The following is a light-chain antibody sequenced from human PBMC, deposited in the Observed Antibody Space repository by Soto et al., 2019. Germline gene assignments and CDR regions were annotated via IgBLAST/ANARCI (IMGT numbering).Light chain of an antibody. V-gene: IGKV3-15*01. CDR2: DAS. CDR3: QQYNNWPYT. J-gene: IGKJ2*01. Sequence: EIMMTQSPATLSVSPGERAALSCRASQSVNSNFAWYQQKPGQAPRLLIYDASTRATDIPARFSGRGSGTEFTLTNSSLPSEDFAVYSCQQYNNWPYTFGQGTKLEIK. CDR1: QSVNSN.